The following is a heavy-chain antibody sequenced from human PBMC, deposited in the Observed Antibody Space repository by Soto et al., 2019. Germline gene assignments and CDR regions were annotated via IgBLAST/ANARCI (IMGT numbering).Heavy chain of an antibody. CDR2: INTYKGNT. CDR1: GYSFISYG. J-gene: IGHJ5*02. V-gene: IGHV1-18*01. Sequence: QVQLVQSGAEVKKPGASVKVSCKASGYSFISYGVNWVRQAPGQGPEWMGWINTYKGNTDYAQQFQGRVTMTTDRSTTTVYMELRSLRSDDTAVYYCARAGGDNGDYNNWFDPWGQGTLVTVSS. CDR3: ARAGGDNGDYNNWFDP. D-gene: IGHD4-17*01.